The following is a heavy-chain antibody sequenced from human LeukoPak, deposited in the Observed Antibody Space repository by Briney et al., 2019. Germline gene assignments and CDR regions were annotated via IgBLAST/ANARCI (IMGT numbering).Heavy chain of an antibody. D-gene: IGHD3-10*01. CDR3: ARDYGSGSYYNPHIDY. CDR1: GYTFTSYG. J-gene: IGHJ4*02. Sequence: ASVTVSCKASGYTFTSYGISWVRQAPGQGLEWMGWISAYNGNTNYAQKLQGRVTMTTDTSTSTAYMELRSLRSDDTAVYYCARDYGSGSYYNPHIDYWGQGTLVTVSS. CDR2: ISAYNGNT. V-gene: IGHV1-18*01.